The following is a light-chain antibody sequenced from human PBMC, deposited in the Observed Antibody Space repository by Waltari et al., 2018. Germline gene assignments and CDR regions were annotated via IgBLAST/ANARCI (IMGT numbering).Light chain of an antibody. CDR1: QSLLHSNGYNY. Sequence: DIVMTQSPLSLPVTPGEPAYISCRSSQSLLHSNGYNYLDWYLQKPGQSPQLLIDLGSNRASGGPDRFSGSGSGTDFTLKISRVEAEDVGVYYCMQALQTPGTVGQGTKRESK. V-gene: IGKV2-28*01. J-gene: IGKJ2*01. CDR3: MQALQTPGT. CDR2: LGS.